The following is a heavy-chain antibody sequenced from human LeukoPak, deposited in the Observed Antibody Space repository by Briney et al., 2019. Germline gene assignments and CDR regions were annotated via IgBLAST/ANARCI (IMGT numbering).Heavy chain of an antibody. CDR3: ARPGTTYCTVDSCHPNWFDP. CDR1: GFTFSDYY. V-gene: IGHV3-11*03. CDR2: INGSSSGT. D-gene: IGHD2-15*01. J-gene: IGHJ5*02. Sequence: GGSLRLSCAASGFTFSDYYMTWIRQAPGRGLEWISYINGSSSGTKYAESVKGRFSTSRDNAKNSLYLLMNSLRAEDKVEYYCARPGTTYCTVDSCHPNWFDPWGQGTLVTVSS.